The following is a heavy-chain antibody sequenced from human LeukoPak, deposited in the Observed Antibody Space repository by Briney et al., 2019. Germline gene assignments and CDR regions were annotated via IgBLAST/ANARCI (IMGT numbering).Heavy chain of an antibody. CDR2: IYYSGNT. Sequence: PSETLSLTCTVSGVSISSYYWSWIRQPPGKGLEYIGYIYYSGNTNYNPSLKSRVTISVDTSKNQFSLKLSSVTAADTAVYYCARGASSLDYWCQGTLVTVSS. V-gene: IGHV4-59*01. CDR1: GVSISSYY. CDR3: ARGASSLDY. J-gene: IGHJ4*02.